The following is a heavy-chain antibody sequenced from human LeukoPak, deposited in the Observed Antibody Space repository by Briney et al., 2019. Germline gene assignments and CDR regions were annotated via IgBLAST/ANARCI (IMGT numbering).Heavy chain of an antibody. CDR2: VSGRGDGT. D-gene: IGHD4-17*01. V-gene: IGHV3-23*01. CDR3: AKERLGGNYGDYAVEY. CDR1: GFTLSSYA. Sequence: GGSLNLSGQAPGFTLSSYALSWFRKPPGKGRGGASSVSGRGDGTYYADSVKGRFTISRDNSKKTLDLHMDSLRAEDTAVYYCAKERLGGNYGDYAVEYWGQGTMVAVSS. J-gene: IGHJ4*02.